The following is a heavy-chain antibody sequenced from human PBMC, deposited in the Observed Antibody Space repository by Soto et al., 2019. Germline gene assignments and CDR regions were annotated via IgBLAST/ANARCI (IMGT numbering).Heavy chain of an antibody. J-gene: IGHJ4*02. CDR3: GREDQVGYLDF. CDR2: VYNSGKT. V-gene: IGHV4-4*07. Sequence: PSETLSLPCTVSGGSILGFFWSWIRQPAGKGLEWIGRVYNSGKTNYNPSLKSRVTMSLDPAENLLSLKLRSVTAADTAVYFCGREDQVGYLDFWGQGALVAVSS. CDR1: GGSILGFF.